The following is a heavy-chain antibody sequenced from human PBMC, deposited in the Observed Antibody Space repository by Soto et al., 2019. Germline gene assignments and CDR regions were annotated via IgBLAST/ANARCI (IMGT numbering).Heavy chain of an antibody. CDR1: GYTFSTYG. J-gene: IGHJ4*02. CDR3: ARGDVVVIGY. V-gene: IGHV1-18*04. D-gene: IGHD3-22*01. CDR2: ISGYNGNT. Sequence: AASVKVSCKASGYTFSTYGISWVRQAPGQGLEWMGWISGYNGNTNYAQRLQGRITLTTDTSTSTAYMELRSLRSDDTAVYYCARGDVVVIGYWGQGTLVTVSS.